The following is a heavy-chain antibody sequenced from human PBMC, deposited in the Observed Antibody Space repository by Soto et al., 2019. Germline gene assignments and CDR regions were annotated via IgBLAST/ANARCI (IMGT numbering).Heavy chain of an antibody. V-gene: IGHV3-30*18. CDR1: GFTFNKFG. Sequence: QVHLVESGGGVVQPGGSLRLSCTASGFTFNKFGMHWVRQTPGKGLEWVAAVSYDGNHDFYADSVRGRLIISRDNSKNTLYRQLKTLKPDDTSVYYCVKERADFVTVPHATSGMDVWGPGTTVTVSS. CDR2: VSYDGNHD. CDR3: VKERADFVTVPHATSGMDV. D-gene: IGHD3-3*01. J-gene: IGHJ6*02.